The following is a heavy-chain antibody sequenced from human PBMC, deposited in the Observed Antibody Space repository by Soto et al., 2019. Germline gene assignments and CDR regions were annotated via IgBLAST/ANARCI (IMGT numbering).Heavy chain of an antibody. D-gene: IGHD3-3*01. V-gene: IGHV4-34*01. CDR3: ASDLRSLYGMDV. CDR1: GGSFSGYY. CDR2: INHRGST. J-gene: IGHJ6*02. Sequence: PSETLSLTCAVYGGSFSGYYWNWIRQPPGKGLEWIGEINHRGSTNYNPSLKSRVTMSVDTSKKQFSLKLRSVTAADTAVYYCASDLRSLYGMDVWGQGTTVTSP.